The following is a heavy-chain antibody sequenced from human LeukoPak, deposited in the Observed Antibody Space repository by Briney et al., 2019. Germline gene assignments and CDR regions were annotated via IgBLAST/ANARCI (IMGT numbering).Heavy chain of an antibody. CDR2: IYYSGST. Sequence: SETLSLTCTVSGGSISSSSYYWGWIRQPPGKGLGWIGSIYYSGSTYYNPSLKSRVTISVDTSKNQFSLKLSSVTAADTAVYYCARLVGAGKDYYYYYMDVWGKGTTVTVSS. CDR3: ARLVGAGKDYYYYYMDV. D-gene: IGHD1-26*01. CDR1: GGSISSSSYY. J-gene: IGHJ6*03. V-gene: IGHV4-39*07.